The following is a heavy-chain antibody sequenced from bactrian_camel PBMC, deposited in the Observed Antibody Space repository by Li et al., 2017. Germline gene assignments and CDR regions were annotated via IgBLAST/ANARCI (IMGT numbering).Heavy chain of an antibody. CDR2: ISGDHVT. CDR1: GYTFAMCG. Sequence: VQLVESGGDSVQAGGSLNLSCAYSGYTFAMCGMAWYRQVPGKERELVSRISGDHVTMYADSVKGRATITQENAKKKLSLQLKSLQTEDTATYYCAKGRPRLGLVAADLDRGQGTQVTVS. D-gene: IGHD7*01. V-gene: IGHV3S55*01. CDR3: AKGRPRLGLVAADLD. J-gene: IGHJ4*01.